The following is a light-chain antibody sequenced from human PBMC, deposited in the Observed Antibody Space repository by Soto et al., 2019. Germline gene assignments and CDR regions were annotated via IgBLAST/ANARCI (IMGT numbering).Light chain of an antibody. V-gene: IGLV1-40*01. CDR2: GNT. Sequence: QSVLTQPPSVSGAPTHRVTISCTRSSSNIGSGYDVHWYQQLPGTAPKLLIYGNTNRPSGVPDRFSGSKSGTSASLAITGLQAEDEADYYCQSYDSSLSDWVFGGGTKLTVL. CDR3: QSYDSSLSDWV. J-gene: IGLJ3*02. CDR1: SSNIGSGYD.